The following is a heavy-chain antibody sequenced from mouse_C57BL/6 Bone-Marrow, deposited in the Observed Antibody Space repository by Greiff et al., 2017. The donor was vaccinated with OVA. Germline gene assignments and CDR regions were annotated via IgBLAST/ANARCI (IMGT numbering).Heavy chain of an antibody. CDR2: INSDGGST. V-gene: IGHV5-2*03. D-gene: IGHD2-5*01. Sequence: EVMLVEAGGGLVQPGESLKLSCESNEYEFPSHAMSWVRKTPEKRLELVAAINSDGGSTYYPDTMERRFIISRDNTKKTLYLQMSSLRSEDTALYYCARHSNYDYAMDYWGQGTSVTVSA. J-gene: IGHJ4*01. CDR1: EYEFPSHA. CDR3: ARHSNYDYAMDY.